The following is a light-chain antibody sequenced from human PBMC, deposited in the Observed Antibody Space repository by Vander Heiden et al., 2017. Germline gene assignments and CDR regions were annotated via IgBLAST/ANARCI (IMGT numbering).Light chain of an antibody. CDR2: GAS. J-gene: IGKJ4*01. Sequence: EIVFTQSPGTLSLSPGERATLSCRASQSVSSSYLAWYQQKPGQAPRLLIYGASSRATGIPDRFSGSGSGTDFTLTISRLEPEDFAVYYCQQDCSSPLTFGGGTKVEIK. V-gene: IGKV3-20*01. CDR1: QSVSSSY. CDR3: QQDCSSPLT.